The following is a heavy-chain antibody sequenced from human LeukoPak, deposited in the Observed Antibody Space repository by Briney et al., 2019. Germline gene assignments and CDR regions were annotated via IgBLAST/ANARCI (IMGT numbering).Heavy chain of an antibody. D-gene: IGHD3-9*01. CDR1: GYTFTSYG. J-gene: IGHJ4*02. Sequence: ASVKVSCKASGYTFTSYGISWVRQAPGRGLEWMGWISAYNGNTNYAQKLQGRVTMTTDTSTSTAYMELRSLRSDDTAVYYCARGYDIFTGYYNSYYFDYWGQGTLVTVSS. CDR3: ARGYDIFTGYYNSYYFDY. V-gene: IGHV1-18*01. CDR2: ISAYNGNT.